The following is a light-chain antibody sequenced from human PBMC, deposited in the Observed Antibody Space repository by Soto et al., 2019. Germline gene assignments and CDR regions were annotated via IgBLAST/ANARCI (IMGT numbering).Light chain of an antibody. CDR3: SSFTTSDTWV. J-gene: IGLJ3*02. CDR1: GSDFGRYNR. V-gene: IGLV2-18*02. Sequence: VLTQPASVSGSPGQSITISCTGTGSDFGRYNRVSWYQHTPGTAPKLLIYEVTNRPSGVPDRFSGSRSGNTASLTISGLQAEDDADYYCSSFTTSDTWVLGGGTQLTVL. CDR2: EVT.